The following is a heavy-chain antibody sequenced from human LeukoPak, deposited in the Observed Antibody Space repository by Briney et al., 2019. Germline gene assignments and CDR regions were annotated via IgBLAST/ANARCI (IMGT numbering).Heavy chain of an antibody. CDR2: IIPIFGTP. Sequence: GASVKVSCKPSGGTFSIYAISWVRQAPGQGLEWMGGIIPIFGTPNYAQKFQGRVTITADESTSTAYMELSSLRSEDTAVYYCQYCTNGVCDTTGFQHWGQGTLVTVSS. V-gene: IGHV1-69*13. CDR3: QYCTNGVCDTTGFQH. J-gene: IGHJ1*01. D-gene: IGHD2-8*01. CDR1: GGTFSIYA.